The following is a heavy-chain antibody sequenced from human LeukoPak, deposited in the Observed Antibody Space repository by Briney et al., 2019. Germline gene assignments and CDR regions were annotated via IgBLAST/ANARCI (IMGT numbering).Heavy chain of an antibody. Sequence: PSETLSLTCTVPGGSISSSSYYWGWIRQPPGKGLEWSGSIYYSGSTYYNPSLKSRVTISVDTSKTQFSLKLSSVTAADTAVYYCARHGYVLWFGELPNWFDPWGQGTLVTVSS. CDR3: ARHGYVLWFGELPNWFDP. J-gene: IGHJ5*02. CDR2: IYYSGST. V-gene: IGHV4-39*01. D-gene: IGHD3-10*01. CDR1: GGSISSSSYY.